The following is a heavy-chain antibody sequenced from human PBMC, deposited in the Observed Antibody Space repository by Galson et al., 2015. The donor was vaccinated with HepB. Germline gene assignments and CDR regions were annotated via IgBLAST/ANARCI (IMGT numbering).Heavy chain of an antibody. CDR1: GFIFSDHG. CDR2: IWYDGSRK. D-gene: IGHD2-2*01. J-gene: IGHJ4*02. Sequence: SLRLSCATSGFIFSDHGMLWVRQAPGKGLEWVATIWYDGSRKYYSDSVKGRFIVSRDDSKNTLYLQMNSLRVEDTAIYYCARDDCSTTSCLTYWGQGTLVTFSS. CDR3: ARDDCSTTSCLTY. V-gene: IGHV3-33*01.